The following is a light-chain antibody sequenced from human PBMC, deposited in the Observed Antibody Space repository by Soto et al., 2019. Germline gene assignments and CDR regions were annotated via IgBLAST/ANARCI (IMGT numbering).Light chain of an antibody. J-gene: IGKJ1*01. V-gene: IGKV3-20*01. Sequence: EIVLTQSPGNLSLPPGERATLSCRASESVSINYLAWYPQKPGQAPRLLIYGASSRATGIPDRFSGSGSETDFTLTISRLQPEDFAVYYCQQYGRSPWTFGQGTKVDIK. CDR2: GAS. CDR1: ESVSINY. CDR3: QQYGRSPWT.